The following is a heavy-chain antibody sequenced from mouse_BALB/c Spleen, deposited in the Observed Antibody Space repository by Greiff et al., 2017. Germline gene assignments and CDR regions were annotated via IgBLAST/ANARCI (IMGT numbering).Heavy chain of an antibody. Sequence: LQESGAELARPGASVKLSCKASGYTFTSYWMQWVKQRPGQGLEWIGAIYPGDGDTRYTQKFKGKATLTADKSSSTAYMQLSSLASEDSAVYYCARFYDYWGQGTTLTVSS. J-gene: IGHJ2*01. CDR3: ARFYDY. CDR1: GYTFTSYW. CDR2: IYPGDGDT. V-gene: IGHV1-87*01.